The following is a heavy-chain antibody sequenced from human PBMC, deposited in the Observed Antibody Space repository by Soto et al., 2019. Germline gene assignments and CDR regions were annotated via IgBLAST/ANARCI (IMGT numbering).Heavy chain of an antibody. Sequence: PSETLSLTCSVSSASLSSSTYYWSWIRQPPGRGPEWIRSIYYSGNTYYKPSLKSRVSISIDTSRNQFSLKLTSVTAADTGVYYCASSSPFHYWGPGILVTVS. CDR3: ASSSPFHY. V-gene: IGHV4-39*01. J-gene: IGHJ4*02. CDR1: SASLSSSTYY. CDR2: IYYSGNT. D-gene: IGHD6-6*01.